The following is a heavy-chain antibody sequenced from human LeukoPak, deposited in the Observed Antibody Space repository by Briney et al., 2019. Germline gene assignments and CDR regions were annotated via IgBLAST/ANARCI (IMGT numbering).Heavy chain of an antibody. V-gene: IGHV1-18*01. D-gene: IGHD2-15*01. CDR3: ARGGLVVVVATTPSTTPGLLHCLDP. J-gene: IGHJ5*02. CDR1: GYTFTRYG. CDR2: ISAYNGNT. Sequence: WASVKVSCKASGYTFTRYGISWVRQAPGQGLEWMGWISAYNGNTKYAQKVLGRVTMTADTSTSTAYMELRSLRSDDTAVYYCARGGLVVVVATTPSTTPGLLHCLDPWGQGTLVSVSS.